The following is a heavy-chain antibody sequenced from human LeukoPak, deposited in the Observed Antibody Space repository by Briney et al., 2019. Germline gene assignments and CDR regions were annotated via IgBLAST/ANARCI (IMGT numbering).Heavy chain of an antibody. J-gene: IGHJ4*02. CDR2: FDPEDGET. D-gene: IGHD3-22*01. Sequence: ASVKVSCKVSGYTLTELSMHWVRQAPGKGLEWMGGFDPEDGETIYAQKFQGRVTMTEDTSTDTAYMELSSLRSEDTAVYYCAAIDGHYDSSGYWGQGTLVIVSS. CDR1: GYTLTELS. V-gene: IGHV1-24*01. CDR3: AAIDGHYDSSGY.